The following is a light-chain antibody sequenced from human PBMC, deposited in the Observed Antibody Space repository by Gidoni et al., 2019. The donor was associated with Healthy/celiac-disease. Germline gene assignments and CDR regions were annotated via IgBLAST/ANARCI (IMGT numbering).Light chain of an antibody. V-gene: IGKV1-5*01. Sequence: DIQMTQSPSTLSASVGDRVTITCRASQSISSWLAWYQQKPGKAPQLLIYDASSLESGVPSRFSGCGSGTEFTLTISSLQPDDFATDYCQQYNSYSGTFGQGTKVEIK. CDR3: QQYNSYSGT. CDR2: DAS. CDR1: QSISSW. J-gene: IGKJ1*01.